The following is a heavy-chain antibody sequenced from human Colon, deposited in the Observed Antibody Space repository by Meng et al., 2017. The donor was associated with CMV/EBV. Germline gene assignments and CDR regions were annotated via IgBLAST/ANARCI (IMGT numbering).Heavy chain of an antibody. Sequence: GGSLRLSCAASGFTFSNYAISWVRQAPGKGLEWVAFIRYDGSNKYYADSVKGRFTISRDNSKNMLYLQMNSLRAEDTAVYYCANVFDYDFWGGPDSWGQGTLVTVSS. CDR3: ANVFDYDFWGGPDS. D-gene: IGHD3-3*01. V-gene: IGHV3-30*02. CDR2: IRYDGSNK. CDR1: GFTFSNYA. J-gene: IGHJ4*02.